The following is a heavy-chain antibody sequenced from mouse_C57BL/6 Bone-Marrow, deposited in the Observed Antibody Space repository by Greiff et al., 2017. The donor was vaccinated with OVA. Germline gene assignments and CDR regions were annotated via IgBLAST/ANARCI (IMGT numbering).Heavy chain of an antibody. CDR2: IHPNSGST. CDR1: GYTFTSYW. V-gene: IGHV1-64*01. CDR3: ARLHLLRYYAMDY. J-gene: IGHJ4*01. D-gene: IGHD1-1*01. Sequence: QVQLQQPGAELVKPGASVKLSCKASGYTFTSYWMHWVKQGPGQGLEWIGMIHPNSGSTNYNEKFKSKATLTVDKSSSTAYMQLSSLTSEDSAVYYCARLHLLRYYAMDYWGQGTSVTVSS.